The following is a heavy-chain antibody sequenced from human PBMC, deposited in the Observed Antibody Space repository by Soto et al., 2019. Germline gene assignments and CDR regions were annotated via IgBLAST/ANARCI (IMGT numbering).Heavy chain of an antibody. J-gene: IGHJ4*02. CDR1: GHTFSSYG. CDR2: ISAYHGNT. V-gene: IGHV1-18*01. Sequence: QVQLVQSGAEVVKPGASVRVSCKTSGHTFSSYGFTWVRQAPGQVLEWMGWISAYHGNTNYAQKFKGRGTVTTDTWTRTASMELRSLRSDDTAVYYCARALYCSGGSFYLDHWCQVTLVTVSS. CDR3: ARALYCSGGSFYLDH. D-gene: IGHD2-15*01.